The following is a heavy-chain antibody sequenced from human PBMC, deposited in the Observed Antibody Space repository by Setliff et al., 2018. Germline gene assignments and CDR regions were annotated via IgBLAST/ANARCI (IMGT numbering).Heavy chain of an antibody. CDR2: TIPMFGTI. J-gene: IGHJ6*03. Sequence: ASVKVSCKASGGTFSSYGISWVRQAPGQGLEWMGGTIPMFGTIDYARKFQGRVTIITDESASTAYMDLSSLRSDDMAVYYCARGRPTANPYYYYYMDVWGKGTTVTVSS. V-gene: IGHV1-69*05. CDR3: ARGRPTANPYYYYYMDV. D-gene: IGHD4-4*01. CDR1: GGTFSSYG.